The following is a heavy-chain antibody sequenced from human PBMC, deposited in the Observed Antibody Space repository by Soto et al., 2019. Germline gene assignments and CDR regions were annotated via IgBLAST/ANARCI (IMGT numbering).Heavy chain of an antibody. Sequence: SQTLSHTCAVSGGSISSGCYSWSWIRQPPGKGLEWIGYIYHSGSTYYNPSLKSRVTISVDRSKNQFSLKLSSVTAADTAVYYCARSAAYCSGGSCYSRTGSGLKYYYYGMDVWGQGTTVTVSS. J-gene: IGHJ6*02. D-gene: IGHD2-15*01. CDR1: GGSISSGCYS. V-gene: IGHV4-30-2*01. CDR3: ARSAAYCSGGSCYSRTGSGLKYYYYGMDV. CDR2: IYHSGST.